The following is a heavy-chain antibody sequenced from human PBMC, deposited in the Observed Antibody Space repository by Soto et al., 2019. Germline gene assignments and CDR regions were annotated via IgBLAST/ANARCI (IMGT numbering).Heavy chain of an antibody. CDR1: GDSVSRYSAA. CDR2: TYYRSRFFS. V-gene: IGHV6-1*01. J-gene: IGHJ5*02. D-gene: IGHD3-10*01. Sequence: SQTLSLTCAISGDSVSRYSAAWNWIRQSPSGGLEWLGRTYYRSRFFSDYAESVKSRIIINPDTSKNQFSLQLKSVTPDDTAVYYCVRDRYSSSGWFDPWGQGTPVTVSS. CDR3: VRDRYSSSGWFDP.